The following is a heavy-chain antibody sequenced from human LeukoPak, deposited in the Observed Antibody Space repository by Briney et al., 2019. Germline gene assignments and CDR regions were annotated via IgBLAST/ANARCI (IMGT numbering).Heavy chain of an antibody. D-gene: IGHD3-22*01. CDR2: ISSSSSTI. V-gene: IGHV3-48*01. Sequence: PGGSLRLSCAASGLTFSSFSMNWVRQAPGKGLEWVSYISSSSSTIYYADSVKGRFTISRDNAKNSLYLQMNSLRAEDTAVYYCAKAIRGHYYDSSGPIDYWGQGTLVTVSS. J-gene: IGHJ4*02. CDR3: AKAIRGHYYDSSGPIDY. CDR1: GLTFSSFS.